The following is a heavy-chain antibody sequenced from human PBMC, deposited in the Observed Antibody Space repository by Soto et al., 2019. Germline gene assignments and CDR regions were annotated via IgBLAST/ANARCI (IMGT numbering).Heavy chain of an antibody. CDR1: GFPFSSYA. D-gene: IGHD3-16*01. Sequence: PGGFLRLSCVASGFPFSSYAMSWVRQTPGKGLEWVSGISGSGGRTYYADPVKGRFTISRDNSNNTLSLQMHILRVEDTAVYFCAKGGYYSLFDIWGQGTMVTVSS. J-gene: IGHJ3*02. V-gene: IGHV3-23*01. CDR2: ISGSGGRT. CDR3: AKGGYYSLFDI.